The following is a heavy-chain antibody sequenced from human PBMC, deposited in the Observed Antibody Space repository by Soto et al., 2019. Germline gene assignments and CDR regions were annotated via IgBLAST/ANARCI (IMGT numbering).Heavy chain of an antibody. CDR2: VSGKGDET. CDR3: AKGGHFSFFDY. Sequence: EVQLSESGGGLVQPGGSLRLSCAASGLTFRNYAMTWVRQAPGKGPEWVSTVSGKGDETFYADSVKGRFTISRDNSKDTVYLLMNSLRVEDTAVYYCAKGGHFSFFDYWGQGTLVTVSP. J-gene: IGHJ4*02. V-gene: IGHV3-23*01. CDR1: GLTFRNYA.